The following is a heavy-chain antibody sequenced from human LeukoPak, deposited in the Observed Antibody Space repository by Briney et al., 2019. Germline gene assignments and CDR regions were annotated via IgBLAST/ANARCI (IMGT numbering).Heavy chain of an antibody. CDR3: AKFMGALDS. V-gene: IGHV3-23*01. CDR1: GFTFSNYD. J-gene: IGHJ4*02. CDR2: ISSSGINT. D-gene: IGHD1-26*01. Sequence: GGTLRLSCAASGFTFSNYDMSWVRQVPGKGREWVSVISSSGINTYYADSVKGRFTISRDNSKNTLFLQMISLRAEDTAVYYCAKFMGALDSWGQGTLVTVSS.